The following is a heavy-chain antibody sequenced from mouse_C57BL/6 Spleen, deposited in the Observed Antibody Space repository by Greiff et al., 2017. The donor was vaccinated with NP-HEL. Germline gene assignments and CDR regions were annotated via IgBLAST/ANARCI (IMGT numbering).Heavy chain of an antibody. CDR1: GYTFTDYY. V-gene: IGHV1-76*01. D-gene: IGHD2-1*01. CDR3: ARGIYYGNYYYFDY. J-gene: IGHJ2*01. Sequence: QVQLKESGAELVRPGASVKLSCKASGYTFTDYYINWVKQRPGQGLEWIARIYPGSGNTYYNEKFKGKATLTAEKSSSTAYMQLSSLTSEDSAVYFCARGIYYGNYYYFDYWGQGTTLTVSS. CDR2: IYPGSGNT.